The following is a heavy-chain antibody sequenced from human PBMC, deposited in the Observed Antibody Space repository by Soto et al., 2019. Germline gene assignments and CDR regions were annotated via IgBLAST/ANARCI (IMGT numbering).Heavy chain of an antibody. J-gene: IGHJ4*02. CDR2: IIPIFGTA. CDR1: GGTFSSYA. CDR3: ARDSYYYDSSGYNFAY. D-gene: IGHD3-22*01. V-gene: IGHV1-69*01. Sequence: QVQLVQSGAEVKKPGSSVKVSCKASGGTFSSYAISWVRQAPGQGLEWMGGIIPIFGTANYAQKFQGRVTIIADESTSTAYMELSSLRSEDTAVYYCARDSYYYDSSGYNFAYWGQGTLVTVSS.